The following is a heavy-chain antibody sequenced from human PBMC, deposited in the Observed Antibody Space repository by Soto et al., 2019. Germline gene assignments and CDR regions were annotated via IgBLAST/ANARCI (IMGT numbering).Heavy chain of an antibody. J-gene: IGHJ3*02. CDR3: AKDKMYYDFWSGYLPDAFDI. CDR2: ISGSGGST. Sequence: GGSLRLSCAASGFTFSSYAMSWVRQAPGKGLEWVSAISGSGGSTYYADSVKGRFTISRDNSKNTLYLQMNSLRAEDTAVYYCAKDKMYYDFWSGYLPDAFDIWGQGTMVTVSS. CDR1: GFTFSSYA. V-gene: IGHV3-23*01. D-gene: IGHD3-3*01.